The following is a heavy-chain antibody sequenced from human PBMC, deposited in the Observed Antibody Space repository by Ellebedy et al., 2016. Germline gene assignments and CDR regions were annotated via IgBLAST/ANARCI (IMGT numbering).Heavy chain of an antibody. CDR3: VRPGKDDYGDFGA. CDR1: GYTFTGYY. V-gene: IGHV1-2*02. CDR2: INPNNGGT. Sequence: ASVKVSXXASGYTFTGYYIHWVRQAPGQGLEWMASINPNNGGTNYAQKFQGRVTMTRDTSISTAYMELSSLRSDDAAVYYCVRPGKDDYGDFGAWGQGTLVTVSS. D-gene: IGHD4-17*01. J-gene: IGHJ5*02.